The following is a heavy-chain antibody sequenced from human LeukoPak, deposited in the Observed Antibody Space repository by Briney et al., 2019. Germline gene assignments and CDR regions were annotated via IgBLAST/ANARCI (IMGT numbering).Heavy chain of an antibody. D-gene: IGHD3-10*01. Sequence: PSETLSLTCTVSGGSISSYYWSWIRQPPENGLEWIGYIYYSGSTNYNTSLKSRVTISVDTSKNQFSLKLSSVTAADTAVYYCASGITMVRGVIANFDYWGQGTLVTVSS. CDR1: GGSISSYY. J-gene: IGHJ4*02. CDR2: IYYSGST. CDR3: ASGITMVRGVIANFDY. V-gene: IGHV4-59*01.